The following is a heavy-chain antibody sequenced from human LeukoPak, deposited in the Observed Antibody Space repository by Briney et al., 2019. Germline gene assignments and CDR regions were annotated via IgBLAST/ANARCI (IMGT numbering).Heavy chain of an antibody. V-gene: IGHV1-2*02. J-gene: IGHJ4*02. D-gene: IGHD3-3*01. CDR3: ARGPSITIFGVVIDDPFDY. Sequence: ASVKVSCKASGYTFTGYYMHWVRQAPGQGLEWMGWINPNSGGTNYAQKFQGRVTMTRDTSISTAYMELSRLRSDDTAVYYCARGPSITIFGVVIDDPFDYWGQGTLVTVSS. CDR1: GYTFTGYY. CDR2: INPNSGGT.